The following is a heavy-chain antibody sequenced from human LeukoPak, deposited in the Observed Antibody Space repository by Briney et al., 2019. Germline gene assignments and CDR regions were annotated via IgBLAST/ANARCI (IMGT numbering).Heavy chain of an antibody. CDR1: GFIFTDAY. CDR3: ITEVTTGY. J-gene: IGHJ4*02. CDR2: IKSRTAGGTT. Sequence: PGGSLRLSCVVSGFIFTDAYMSWVRQAPGKGLEWVGRIKSRTAGGTTDYAAPVEGRFTISRDDSKNTLYLQMNSLKTEDTAVYYCITEVTTGYWGRGTLVTVSS. D-gene: IGHD3-9*01. V-gene: IGHV3-15*01.